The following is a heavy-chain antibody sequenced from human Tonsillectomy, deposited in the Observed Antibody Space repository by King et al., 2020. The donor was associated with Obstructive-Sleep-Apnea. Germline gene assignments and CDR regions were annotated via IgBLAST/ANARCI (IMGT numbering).Heavy chain of an antibody. CDR1: GGSISSSSYY. CDR3: AGGLRVTSYYFDY. CDR2: FYYIGGT. J-gene: IGHJ4*02. D-gene: IGHD2-21*02. Sequence: QLQESGPGLVKPSETLSLTCTVSGGSISSSSYYWGWIRQPPGKGLEWIGRFYYIGGTYYNPALKSRGTISVDTSKNQFSLKLSSVTAADTAVYYCAGGLRVTSYYFDYWGQGTLVTVSS. V-gene: IGHV4-39*07.